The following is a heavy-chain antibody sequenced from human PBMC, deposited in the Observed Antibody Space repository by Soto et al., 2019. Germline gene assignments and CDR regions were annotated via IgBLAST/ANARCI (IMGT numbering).Heavy chain of an antibody. J-gene: IGHJ3*02. Sequence: GGSLRLSCAASGFTFSSYGMNWVRQAPGKGLEWVSYISSSSSTIYYADSVKGRFTISRDNAKNSLYLQMNSLRAEDTAVYYCARVWVDCSGGSCYSDDDAFDIWGQGTMVTVSS. V-gene: IGHV3-48*01. CDR3: ARVWVDCSGGSCYSDDDAFDI. CDR2: ISSSSSTI. CDR1: GFTFSSYG. D-gene: IGHD2-15*01.